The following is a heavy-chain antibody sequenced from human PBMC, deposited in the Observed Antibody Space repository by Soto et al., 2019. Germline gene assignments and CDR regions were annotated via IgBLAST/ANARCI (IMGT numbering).Heavy chain of an antibody. CDR2: MNPKSGGT. J-gene: IGHJ3*02. CDR1: GYTFSAYY. Sequence: GASVKVSCKASGYTFSAYYTHWVRQAPGQGLEWMGWMNPKSGGTYFAQKFQGRVTLTRDTSISTAYMEVNRLRSDDTAVYYCTRQEIGNSGGLYGAFDIWDRVTRSAVSS. V-gene: IGHV1-2*02. CDR3: TRQEIGNSGGLYGAFDI. D-gene: IGHD6-19*01.